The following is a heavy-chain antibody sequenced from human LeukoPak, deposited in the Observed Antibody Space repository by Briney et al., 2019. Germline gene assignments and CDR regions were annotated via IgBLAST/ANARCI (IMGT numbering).Heavy chain of an antibody. CDR2: IKSKTDGGTT. J-gene: IGHJ6*03. V-gene: IGHV3-15*01. CDR3: TTAVWSGYYPWGWVGYYYYYMDV. CDR1: GFTFSNAW. Sequence: GGSLRLSCAASGFTFSNAWMSWVRQAPGKGLEWVGRIKSKTDGGTTDYAAPVKGRFTISRDDSKNALYLQMNSLKTEDTAVYYCTTAVWSGYYPWGWVGYYYYYMDVWGKGTTVTVSS. D-gene: IGHD3-3*01.